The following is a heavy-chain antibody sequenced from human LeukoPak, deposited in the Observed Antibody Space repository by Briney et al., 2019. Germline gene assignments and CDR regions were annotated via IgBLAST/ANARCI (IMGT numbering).Heavy chain of an antibody. V-gene: IGHV4-59*01. D-gene: IGHD6-19*01. CDR3: ARLAGGSGLDY. CDR1: GGSISGYY. J-gene: IGHJ4*02. Sequence: SETLSLTYTVSGGSISGYYWSWIRQPPGMGLERIGNIYSGGSANYNPSLKSRVTISVDTSKNHFSLKMTSMTAADTAVYYCARLAGGSGLDYWGQGTLVTVSS. CDR2: IYSGGSA.